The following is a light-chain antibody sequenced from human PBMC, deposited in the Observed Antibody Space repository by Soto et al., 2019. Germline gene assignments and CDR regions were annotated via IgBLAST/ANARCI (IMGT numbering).Light chain of an antibody. Sequence: QSALTQPPSASGSPGQSVTISCTGTSSDVGGYNFVSWYQQHPGKAPTLVIFDVSQRPSGVPDRFSGSKSGSTASLTISGLQADDEADYYCCSYGGSYTWVFGGGTKLTVL. J-gene: IGLJ3*02. CDR3: CSYGGSYTWV. V-gene: IGLV2-11*01. CDR2: DVS. CDR1: SSDVGGYNF.